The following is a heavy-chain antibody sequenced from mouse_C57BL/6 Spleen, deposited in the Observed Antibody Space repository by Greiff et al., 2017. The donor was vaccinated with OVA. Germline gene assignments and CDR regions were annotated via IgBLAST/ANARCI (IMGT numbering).Heavy chain of an antibody. D-gene: IGHD1-3*01. Sequence: VQLKQPGAELVMPGASVKLSCKASGYTFTSYWMHWVKQRPGQGLEWIGEIDPSDSYTNYNQKFKGKSTLTVDKSSSTAYMQLSSLTSEDSAVYYCARSGNSFYAMDYWGQGTSVTVSS. CDR1: GYTFTSYW. J-gene: IGHJ4*01. CDR3: ARSGNSFYAMDY. V-gene: IGHV1-69*01. CDR2: IDPSDSYT.